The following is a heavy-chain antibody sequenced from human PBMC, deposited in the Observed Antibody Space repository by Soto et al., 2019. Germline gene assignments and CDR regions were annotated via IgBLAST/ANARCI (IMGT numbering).Heavy chain of an antibody. CDR1: GFTFSSYG. Sequence: PGGSLRLSCAASGFTFSSYGMHWVRQAPGKGLEWVAVISYDGSNKYYADSVKGRFTISRDNSKNTLYLQMNSLRAEDTAVYYCAKAGPDIVATITRVPPPFDYWGQGTLVTVSS. V-gene: IGHV3-30*18. CDR2: ISYDGSNK. CDR3: AKAGPDIVATITRVPPPFDY. D-gene: IGHD5-12*01. J-gene: IGHJ4*02.